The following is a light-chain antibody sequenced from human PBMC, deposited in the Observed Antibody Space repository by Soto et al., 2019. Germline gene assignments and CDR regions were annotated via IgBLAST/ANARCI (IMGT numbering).Light chain of an antibody. Sequence: QSALTQPASVSGSPGQSITISCAGTMRDVGAYNLVSWYQQHPGRAPQLIIYEVRNRPPGISFRFSGSKSGNTASLTISGLQAEDEADYYRRSYTSQSSLIFGVGTKLTAL. V-gene: IGLV2-14*01. CDR3: RSYTSQSSLI. CDR2: EVR. J-gene: IGLJ2*01. CDR1: MRDVGAYNL.